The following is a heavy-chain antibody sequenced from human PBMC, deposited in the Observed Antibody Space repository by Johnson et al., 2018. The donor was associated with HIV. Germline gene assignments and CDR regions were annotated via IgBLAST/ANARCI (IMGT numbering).Heavy chain of an antibody. J-gene: IGHJ3*02. CDR1: GFTFSSYG. D-gene: IGHD2-8*02. V-gene: IGHV3-30*02. Sequence: QVQLVESGGGLVQPGGSLRLSCAASGFTFSSYGMHWVRQAPGKGLEWVAFIRYDGSNKYYADSVKGRFTISRDNSKNTLYLQMNSLRAEDTAVYYCARDDLRDTGAFDIWGQGTMVTVSS. CDR2: IRYDGSNK. CDR3: ARDDLRDTGAFDI.